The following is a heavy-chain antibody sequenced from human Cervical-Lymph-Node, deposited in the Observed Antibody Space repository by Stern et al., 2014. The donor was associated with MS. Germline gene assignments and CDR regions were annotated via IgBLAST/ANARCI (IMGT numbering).Heavy chain of an antibody. CDR2: IYHSGTT. D-gene: IGHD3-16*01. J-gene: IGHJ6*02. CDR3: ARGSSNAANLYYYYGMDV. V-gene: IGHV4-4*02. CDR1: GVSISSANW. Sequence: QLQLQESGPGLVKPSGTLSLTCAVSGVSISSANWWNWVRQPPGKGLEWIGEIYHSGTTNYHPSLKRRVTISLDKSKTQFSLQLSSVTAADTAVYYCARGSSNAANLYYYYGMDVWGRGTTVTVSS.